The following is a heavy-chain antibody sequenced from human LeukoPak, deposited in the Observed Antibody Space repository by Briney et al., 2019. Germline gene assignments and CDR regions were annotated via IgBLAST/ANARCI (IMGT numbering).Heavy chain of an antibody. J-gene: IGHJ4*02. CDR2: IYYSGST. V-gene: IGHV4-59*01. Sequence: SETLSLTRTVSGGSISSYYWSWIRQPPGKGLEWIGYIYYSGSTNYNPSLKSRVTISVDTSKNQFSLKLSSVTAADTAVYYCARGSYYSLDYWGQGTLVTVSS. CDR3: ARGSYYSLDY. D-gene: IGHD1-26*01. CDR1: GGSISSYY.